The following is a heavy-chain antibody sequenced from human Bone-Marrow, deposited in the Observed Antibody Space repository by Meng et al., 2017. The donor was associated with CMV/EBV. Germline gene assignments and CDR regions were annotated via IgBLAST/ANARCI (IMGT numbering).Heavy chain of an antibody. CDR1: GFTFSNAW. J-gene: IGHJ4*02. CDR2: IKSKTDGGTT. CDR3: ASSFGYSYASDY. D-gene: IGHD5-18*01. V-gene: IGHV3-15*01. Sequence: GESLKISCAASGFTFSNAWMSWVRQAPGKGLEWVGRIKSKTDGGTTDYAAPVKGRFTISRDNSKNTLYLQMNSLRAEDTAVYYCASSFGYSYASDYWGQGTLVTVSS.